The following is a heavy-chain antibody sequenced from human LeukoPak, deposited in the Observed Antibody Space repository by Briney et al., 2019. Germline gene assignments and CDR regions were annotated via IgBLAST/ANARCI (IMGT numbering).Heavy chain of an antibody. J-gene: IGHJ4*02. D-gene: IGHD3-10*01. Sequence: GGSLRLSCAASGFTFSSYAMSWVRQAPGKGLERVPGISGSGGSTYYADSVKGRFTISRDNSKNTLYLQMNSLRAEDTAVYYCAKGTFREGTFDYWGQGTLVTVSS. CDR2: ISGSGGST. V-gene: IGHV3-23*01. CDR1: GFTFSSYA. CDR3: AKGTFREGTFDY.